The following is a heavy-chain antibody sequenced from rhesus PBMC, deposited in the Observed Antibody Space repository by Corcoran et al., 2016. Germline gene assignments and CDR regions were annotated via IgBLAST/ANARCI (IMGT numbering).Heavy chain of an antibody. J-gene: IGHJ4*01. CDR1: GYSISSGYD. V-gene: IGHV4-76*01. CDR2: IYVSSGST. D-gene: IGHD3-28*01. CDR3: AVTERLQYYYDSGYYPDY. Sequence: QVQLQESGPAVVKPSETLSLTCAVSGYSISSGYDWSWIRQPPGKGLEWIGYIYVSSGSTNYNPSRNNRFTISKYTSKNLFSLKLSSVTAADTAVYYCAVTERLQYYYDSGYYPDYWGQGVLVTVSS.